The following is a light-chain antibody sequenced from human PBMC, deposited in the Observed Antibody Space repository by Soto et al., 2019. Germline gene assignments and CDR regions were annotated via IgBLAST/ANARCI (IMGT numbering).Light chain of an antibody. J-gene: IGLJ1*01. Sequence: QSALAQPAPVSGSPGQSITISCTGTSSDIGAYNYVSWYQQYPGKAPKLMIYGVTNRPSGVSNRFSGSKTGNTAPLTISGLQAEDEADYYCFSHRSGDSHVFGTGTKVTVL. V-gene: IGLV2-14*01. CDR2: GVT. CDR3: FSHRSGDSHV. CDR1: SSDIGAYNY.